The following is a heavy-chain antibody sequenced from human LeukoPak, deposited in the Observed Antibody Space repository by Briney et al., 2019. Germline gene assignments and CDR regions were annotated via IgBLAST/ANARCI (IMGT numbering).Heavy chain of an antibody. J-gene: IGHJ6*03. CDR2: MYYSGST. Sequence: SETLSLTCAVYGGSFSGYYWSWIRQPPGKGLEWIGSMYYSGSTHYNPSLKSRVTISVDTSKNQFSLKLSSVTAADTAVYYCARGRSGYVPYYYYYMDVWGKGTTVTISS. CDR3: ARGRSGYVPYYYYYMDV. D-gene: IGHD5-12*01. CDR1: GGSFSGYY. V-gene: IGHV4-34*01.